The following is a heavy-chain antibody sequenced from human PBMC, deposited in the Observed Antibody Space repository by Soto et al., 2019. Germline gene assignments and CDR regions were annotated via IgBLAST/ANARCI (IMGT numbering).Heavy chain of an antibody. CDR3: ARDSNVDIVATTDYYYYGMDV. CDR1: GFTFSSYA. CDR2: ISYDGSNK. Sequence: AGGSLRLSCAASGFTFSSYAMHWVRQAPGKGLEWVAVISYDGSNKYYADSVKGRFTISRDNSKNTLYLQMNSLRAEDTAVYYCARDSNVDIVATTDYYYYGMDVWGQGTTVTVSS. J-gene: IGHJ6*02. D-gene: IGHD5-12*01. V-gene: IGHV3-30-3*01.